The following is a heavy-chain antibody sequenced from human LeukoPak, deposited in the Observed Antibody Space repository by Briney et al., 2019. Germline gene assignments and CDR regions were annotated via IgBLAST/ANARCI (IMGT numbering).Heavy chain of an antibody. V-gene: IGHV3-21*01. CDR2: IGSSSRYI. J-gene: IGHJ3*02. Sequence: GRSLRLSCAASGFTFNIYTMTWVRQAPGKGLEWVSSIGSSSRYIYYADSVKGRFTISRDNDKNSVYLQMNSLRAEDTAVYYCARDCSSSAFDIWGQGTMVTVSS. D-gene: IGHD2-15*01. CDR3: ARDCSSSAFDI. CDR1: GFTFNIYT.